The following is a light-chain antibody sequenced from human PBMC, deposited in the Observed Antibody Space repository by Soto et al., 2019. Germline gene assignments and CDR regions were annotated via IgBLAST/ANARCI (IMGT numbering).Light chain of an antibody. CDR1: SSNIGAGYD. J-gene: IGLJ1*01. Sequence: QSVLTQPPSVSVSPWQRVTISCTGSSSNIGAGYDVHWYQQLPGTAPKLLIYGNSNRPSGVPDRFSGSKSGTSASLAITGLQAEDEADYYCQSYDSSLSGYVFGTGTKVTVL. CDR3: QSYDSSLSGYV. CDR2: GNS. V-gene: IGLV1-40*01.